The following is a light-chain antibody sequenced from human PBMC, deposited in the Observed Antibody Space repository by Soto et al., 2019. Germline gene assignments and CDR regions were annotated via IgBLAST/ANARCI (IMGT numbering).Light chain of an antibody. CDR3: ASWDDSLNGHV. CDR1: SSNIASNT. J-gene: IGLJ1*01. CDR2: SND. V-gene: IGLV1-44*01. Sequence: SVLTQPPSASGTPGQRVTVSCSGSSSNIASNTVNWYQQLPGTAPKLLLYSNDQRPSGVPDRFSASKSGTSASLAISGLQSEDEADYYCASWDDSLNGHVFGTGTKVTV.